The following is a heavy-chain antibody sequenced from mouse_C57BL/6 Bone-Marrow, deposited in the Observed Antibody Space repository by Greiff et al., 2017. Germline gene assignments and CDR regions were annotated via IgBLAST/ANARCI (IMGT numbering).Heavy chain of an antibody. CDR2: IYPRSGNT. J-gene: IGHJ2*01. CDR3: TRYGYDGDY. Sequence: VMLVESGAELARPGASVKLSCKASGYTFTSYGISWVKQRTGQGLEWIGEIYPRSGNTYYNEKFKGKATLTADKSSSTAYMELRRLTSEDAAVYFCTRYGYDGDYWGQGTTLTVSS. D-gene: IGHD2-2*01. V-gene: IGHV1-81*01. CDR1: GYTFTSYG.